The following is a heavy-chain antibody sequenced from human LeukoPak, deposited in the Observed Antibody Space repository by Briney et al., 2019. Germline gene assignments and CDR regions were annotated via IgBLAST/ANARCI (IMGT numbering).Heavy chain of an antibody. Sequence: GASVRVSCKASGYTFTSCGISWVRQAPGQGLEWMGWISAYNGNTNYAQKLQGRVTMTTDTSTSTAYMELRSLRSDDTAVYYCARHILSGYDFDYWGQGTLVTVSS. CDR3: ARHILSGYDFDY. J-gene: IGHJ4*02. CDR1: GYTFTSCG. CDR2: ISAYNGNT. D-gene: IGHD5-12*01. V-gene: IGHV1-18*01.